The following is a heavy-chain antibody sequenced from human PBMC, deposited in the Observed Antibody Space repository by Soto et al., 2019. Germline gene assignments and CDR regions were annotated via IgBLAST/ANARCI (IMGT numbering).Heavy chain of an antibody. CDR1: GGSISSDNYF. Sequence: QVQLQESGPGLVKPSQTLSLTCTVSGGSISSDNYFWSWIRQHPGQGLEWIGYIYYSGSAYYNPSLTSRVNISVGTSNNQFSLRLNSVTAADTAMYYCGRVVSSAGTSNAFDSCGQGTMVPVSS. CDR2: IYYSGSA. V-gene: IGHV4-31*03. D-gene: IGHD6-13*01. CDR3: GRVVSSAGTSNAFDS. J-gene: IGHJ3*02.